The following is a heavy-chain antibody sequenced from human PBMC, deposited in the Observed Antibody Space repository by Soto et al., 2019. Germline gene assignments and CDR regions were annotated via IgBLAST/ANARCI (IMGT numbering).Heavy chain of an antibody. V-gene: IGHV4-59*01. CDR3: GRGLMNFDY. J-gene: IGHJ4*02. CDR2: IYYSGIT. CDR1: GGSISSYY. Sequence: SETRSLTCTVSGGSISSYYWSWIRQPPGKGLEWIGYIYYSGITNYNPSLKSRVTISVDSSKSQFSLNLSSVTAADTAIYYCGRGLMNFDYWGQGALVTVSS. D-gene: IGHD3-16*01.